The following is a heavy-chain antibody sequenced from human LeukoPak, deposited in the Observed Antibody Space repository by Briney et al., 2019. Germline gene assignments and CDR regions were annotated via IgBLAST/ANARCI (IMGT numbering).Heavy chain of an antibody. CDR3: ARGDYYDSSGSGALDI. CDR1: GYTFTSYD. CDR2: MNPNSGNT. V-gene: IGHV1-8*01. D-gene: IGHD3-22*01. Sequence: ASVKVSCKASGYTFTSYDINWVRQATGQGLEWMGWMNPNSGNTGYAQKFQGRVTTTRNTSISTAYMELSSLRSEDTAVYYCARGDYYDSSGSGALDIWGQGTMVTVSS. J-gene: IGHJ3*02.